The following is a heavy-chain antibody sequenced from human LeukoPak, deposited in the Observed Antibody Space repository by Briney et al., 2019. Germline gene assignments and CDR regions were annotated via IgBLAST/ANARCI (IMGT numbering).Heavy chain of an antibody. CDR2: INRDGSTT. Sequence: GGSLRLSCAASGFTFSNYWVHWVRQAPGKGLVWVSRINRDGSTTKYADSVKGRFTVSRDNAKNPLNLQMNSLRAEDTAVYYCARDKKSGESSEIDYWGQGTLVTVSS. J-gene: IGHJ4*02. D-gene: IGHD3-10*01. CDR1: GFTFSNYW. CDR3: ARDKKSGESSEIDY. V-gene: IGHV3-74*03.